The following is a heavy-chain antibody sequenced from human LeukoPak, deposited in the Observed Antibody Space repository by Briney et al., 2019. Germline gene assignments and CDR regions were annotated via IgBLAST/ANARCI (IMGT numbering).Heavy chain of an antibody. CDR3: ARGYYYDSSGYFDY. V-gene: IGHV4-59*01. Sequence: SETLSLTCTVSGGSISSYYWSWIRQPPGKGLEWIGYIYYSGSTNYNPSLESRVTISVDTSKNQFSLKLSSVTAADTAVYYCARGYYYDSSGYFDYWGQGTLVTVSS. D-gene: IGHD3-22*01. J-gene: IGHJ4*02. CDR1: GGSISSYY. CDR2: IYYSGST.